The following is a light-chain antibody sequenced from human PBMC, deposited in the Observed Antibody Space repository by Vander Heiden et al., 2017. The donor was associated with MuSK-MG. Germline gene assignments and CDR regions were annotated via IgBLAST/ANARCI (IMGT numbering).Light chain of an antibody. J-gene: IGKJ5*01. V-gene: IGKV1-9*01. CDR2: TAS. CDR1: QGISNY. Sequence: DIQLTQSPSFLSASVGDRVTVTCRASQGISNYLAWYQQKPGKAPKLLIHTASTLQGGVPSRFSGSGSGTEFTLTISSLQPEDFATYYCQQRNSYPVTFGQGTRLEIK. CDR3: QQRNSYPVT.